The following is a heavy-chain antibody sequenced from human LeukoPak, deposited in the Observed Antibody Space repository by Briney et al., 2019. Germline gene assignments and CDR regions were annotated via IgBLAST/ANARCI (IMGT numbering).Heavy chain of an antibody. CDR2: INHSGST. Sequence: SETLSLTCAVYGGSFSGYYWGWIRQPPGKGLEWIGEINHSGSTDYNPSLKSRVTISVDTSKNQFSLKLSSVTAADTAVYYCASGTLSYDFWSGYYIWGQGTMVTVSS. J-gene: IGHJ3*02. V-gene: IGHV4-34*01. CDR1: GGSFSGYY. CDR3: ASGTLSYDFWSGYYI. D-gene: IGHD3-3*01.